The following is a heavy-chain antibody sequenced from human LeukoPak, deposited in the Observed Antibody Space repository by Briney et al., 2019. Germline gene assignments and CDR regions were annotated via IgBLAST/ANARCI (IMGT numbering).Heavy chain of an antibody. V-gene: IGHV3-48*03. D-gene: IGHD3-22*01. Sequence: GGSLRLSCAASGFTFSSYEMNWVRQAPGKGLEWVSYISSSGSTIYYADSVKGRFTISRDNAKNSLYLQMNSLRAEDTAVYYCARVPYYYDSSGYGWFDPWGQGTLVTVSP. J-gene: IGHJ5*02. CDR3: ARVPYYYDSSGYGWFDP. CDR1: GFTFSSYE. CDR2: ISSSGSTI.